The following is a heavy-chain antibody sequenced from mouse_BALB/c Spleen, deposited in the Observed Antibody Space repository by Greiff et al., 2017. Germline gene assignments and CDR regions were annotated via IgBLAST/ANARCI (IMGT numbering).Heavy chain of an antibody. CDR3: AREYYGTNWYFDV. CDR2: IWGDGST. D-gene: IGHD1-1*01. Sequence: VKLQESGPGLVAPSQSLSITCTVSGFSLTGYGVNWVRQPPGKGLEWLGMIWGDGSTDYNSALKSRLSISKDNSKSQVFLKMNSLQTDDTARYYCAREYYGTNWYFDVWGAGTTVTVSS. J-gene: IGHJ1*01. CDR1: GFSLTGYG. V-gene: IGHV2-6-7*01.